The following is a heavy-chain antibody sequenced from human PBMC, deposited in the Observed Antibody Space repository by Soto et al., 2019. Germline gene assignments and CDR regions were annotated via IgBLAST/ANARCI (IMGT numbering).Heavy chain of an antibody. J-gene: IGHJ4*02. CDR2: ISFDGDK. CDR1: GFSFSNSG. D-gene: IGHD2-8*02. V-gene: IGHV3-30*03. Sequence: GSLRLSCTASGFSFSNSGIQWVRQTPGKGLEWVALISFDGDKYYVDSVKGRFTISRDNPTNTVYLQMNRLRPEDTGVYYCARDYARGWCQFWGQGTLVTFSS. CDR3: ARDYARGWCQF.